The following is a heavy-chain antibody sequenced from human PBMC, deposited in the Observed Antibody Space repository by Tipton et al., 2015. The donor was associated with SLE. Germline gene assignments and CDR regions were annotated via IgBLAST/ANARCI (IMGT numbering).Heavy chain of an antibody. V-gene: IGHV3-23*01. CDR3: AKDGGSTWFGEYYYGMDV. J-gene: IGHJ6*02. D-gene: IGHD3-10*01. Sequence: SLRLSCAASGFTFNNYAMNWVRQAPGKGLEWVSSISASGDRTYYADSVKGRITISRDNSKNTMYLEMKNLRAEDTAVYYCAKDGGSTWFGEYYYGMDVWGQGP. CDR1: GFTFNNYA. CDR2: ISASGDRT.